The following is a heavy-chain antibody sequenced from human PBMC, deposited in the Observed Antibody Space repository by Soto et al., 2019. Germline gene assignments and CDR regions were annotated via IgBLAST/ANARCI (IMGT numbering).Heavy chain of an antibody. V-gene: IGHV3-30*18. Sequence: GGSLRLSCAASGFSFSGYGMHWVRQAPGKGLEWVAVISYDGNNKYYADSVKGRFTISRDNSKNTLYLQMNNLRAEDTAVYYCAKGGRGTYYYYYGVDVWGQGTTVTVSS. CDR3: AKGGRGTYYYYYGVDV. J-gene: IGHJ6*02. D-gene: IGHD1-1*01. CDR2: ISYDGNNK. CDR1: GFSFSGYG.